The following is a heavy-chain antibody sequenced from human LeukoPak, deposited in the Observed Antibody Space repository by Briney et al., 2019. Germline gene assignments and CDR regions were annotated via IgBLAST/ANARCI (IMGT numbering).Heavy chain of an antibody. J-gene: IGHJ4*02. CDR1: GFTFSSYS. D-gene: IGHD3-10*01. CDR2: ISSSSSYI. V-gene: IGHV3-21*01. CDR3: ARATEAPLYYGSXAVDY. Sequence: GGSLRLSCAASGFTFSSYSMNWVRQAPGKGLEWVSSISSSSSYIYYADSVKGRFTISRDNAKNSLYLQMNSLRAEDTAVYYCARATEAPLYYGSXAVDYWGQGTLVTVSX.